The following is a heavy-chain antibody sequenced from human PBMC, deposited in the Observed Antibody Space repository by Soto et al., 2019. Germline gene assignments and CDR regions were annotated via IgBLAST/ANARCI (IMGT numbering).Heavy chain of an antibody. J-gene: IGHJ6*02. Sequence: ASVKVSCKASGYTFTSYYMHWVRQAPGQGLEWMGWINPNSGGTNYAQKFQGRVTMTRDTSISTAYMELSRLRSDDTAVYYCARDAGMSSSSSGVYGMDVWGQGTTVTVSS. CDR1: GYTFTSYY. CDR2: INPNSGGT. D-gene: IGHD6-6*01. V-gene: IGHV1-2*02. CDR3: ARDAGMSSSSSGVYGMDV.